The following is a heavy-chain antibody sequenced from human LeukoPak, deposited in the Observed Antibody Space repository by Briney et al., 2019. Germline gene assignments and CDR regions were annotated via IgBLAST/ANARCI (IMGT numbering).Heavy chain of an antibody. J-gene: IGHJ4*02. D-gene: IGHD6-19*01. CDR3: AKDVETHSSGFDY. CDR1: GFTFSTYW. V-gene: IGHV3-7*01. CDR2: IKQDGSEK. Sequence: GGSLRLSCAASGFTFSTYWMSWARQAPGKGPEWVAYIKQDGSEKDYVDSVKGRFTISRDNSKNTLYLQMNSLRAEDTAVYYCAKDVETHSSGFDYWGQGTLVTVSS.